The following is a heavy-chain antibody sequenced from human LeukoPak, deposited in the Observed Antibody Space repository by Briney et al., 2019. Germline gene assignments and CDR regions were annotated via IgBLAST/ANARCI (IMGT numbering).Heavy chain of an antibody. D-gene: IGHD2-21*02. CDR3: AGLTEFPQYFDY. CDR1: GYTFTTYS. Sequence: ASVKVSCKASGYTFTTYSLTWVRQAPGQGLEWMGWISTYNGDTNYSQKLQGRVTMTTDTSTSTAYMELRSLRSDDTAVYYCAGLTEFPQYFDYWGQGTLVTVSS. CDR2: ISTYNGDT. J-gene: IGHJ4*02. V-gene: IGHV1-18*01.